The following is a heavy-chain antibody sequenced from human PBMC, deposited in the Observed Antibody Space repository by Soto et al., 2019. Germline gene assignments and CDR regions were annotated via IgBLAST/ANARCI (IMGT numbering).Heavy chain of an antibody. D-gene: IGHD2-15*01. CDR2: ISWNSGSI. CDR1: GFTFDDYA. V-gene: IGHV3-9*01. J-gene: IGHJ4*02. CDR3: ARVRGYCSGGSCYYDPDYFDY. Sequence: GGSLRLSCAASGFTFDDYAMHWVRQAPGKGLEWVSGISWNSGSIGYADSVKGRFTISRDNAKNSLYLQMNSLRAEDTAVYYCARVRGYCSGGSCYYDPDYFDYWGQGTLVTVSS.